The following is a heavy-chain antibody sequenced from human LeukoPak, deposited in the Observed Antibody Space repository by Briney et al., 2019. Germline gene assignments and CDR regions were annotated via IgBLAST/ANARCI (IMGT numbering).Heavy chain of an antibody. D-gene: IGHD3-10*01. J-gene: IGHJ4*02. V-gene: IGHV3-23*01. CDR2: ISGSGGST. Sequence: GGSLRLSCAASGFTFSSYAMSWVRQAPGKGLEWVSVISGSGGSTYYADSVKGRFTISRDNSKNTLYLQMNSLRADDTALYYCAKQSGARDFDYWGQGTLVTVSS. CDR3: AKQSGARDFDY. CDR1: GFTFSSYA.